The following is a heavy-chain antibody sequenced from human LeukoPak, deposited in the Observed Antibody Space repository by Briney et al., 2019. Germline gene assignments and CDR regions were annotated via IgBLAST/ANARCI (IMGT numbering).Heavy chain of an antibody. CDR3: TRGYCSSTSCYVRDYYGLDV. CDR2: IYTGGGT. J-gene: IGHJ6*02. D-gene: IGHD2-2*01. Sequence: GGSLRLSCAASGFVFGDYAMHWVRQAPGKGLEWVSLIYTGGGTYYADSVKGRFTISRDNSKNTLYLQMNGLRADDTAVYYCTRGYCSSTSCYVRDYYGLDVWGQGTTVTVSS. CDR1: GFVFGDYA. V-gene: IGHV3-53*01.